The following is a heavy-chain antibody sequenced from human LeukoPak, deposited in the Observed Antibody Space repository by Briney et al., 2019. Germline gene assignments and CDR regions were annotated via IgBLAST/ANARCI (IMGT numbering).Heavy chain of an antibody. Sequence: ASVKVSCKASGYTFTSYYIHWVRQAPGQGLEWMGIINPSGGSTTYAQKFQGRVTMTRDMSTRTLYMELSSLRSEDTAVYYCARGRHYYDSSDYYYEGDAFDIWGQGTMVTVSS. D-gene: IGHD3-22*01. CDR1: GYTFTSYY. J-gene: IGHJ3*02. CDR3: ARGRHYYDSSDYYYEGDAFDI. V-gene: IGHV1-46*01. CDR2: INPSGGST.